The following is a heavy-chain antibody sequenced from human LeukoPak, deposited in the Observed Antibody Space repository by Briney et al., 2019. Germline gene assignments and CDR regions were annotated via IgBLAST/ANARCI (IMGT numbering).Heavy chain of an antibody. CDR2: IYYSGST. CDR3: ARGPPGYCSSTSRYGPGYYYYYMDV. J-gene: IGHJ6*03. V-gene: IGHV4-59*01. Sequence: SETLSLTCTVSGGSISSYYWSWIRQPPGKGLEWIGYIYYSGSTNYNPSLKSRVTISVDTSKNQFSLKLSSVTAADTAVYYCARGPPGYCSSTSRYGPGYYYYYMDVWGKGTTVTISS. CDR1: GGSISSYY. D-gene: IGHD2-2*01.